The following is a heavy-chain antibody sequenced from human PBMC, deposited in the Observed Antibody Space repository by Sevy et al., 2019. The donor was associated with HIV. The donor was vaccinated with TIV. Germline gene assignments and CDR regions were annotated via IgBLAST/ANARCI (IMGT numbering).Heavy chain of an antibody. Sequence: GRSLRLSCAASGFTFSSYAMSWVRQAPGKGLEWVSAISGSGGSTYYADSVKGRFTISRDNSKNTLYLQMNSLRAEDTAVYYCAKHPEDFWSDPNWFDPWGQGTLVTVSS. D-gene: IGHD3-3*01. V-gene: IGHV3-23*01. CDR3: AKHPEDFWSDPNWFDP. J-gene: IGHJ5*02. CDR2: ISGSGGST. CDR1: GFTFSSYA.